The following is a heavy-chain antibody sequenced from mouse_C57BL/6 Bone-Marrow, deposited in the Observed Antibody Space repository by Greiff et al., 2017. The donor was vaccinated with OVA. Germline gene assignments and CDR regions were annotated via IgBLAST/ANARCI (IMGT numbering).Heavy chain of an antibody. Sequence: QVQLQQPGAELVKPGASVKVSCKASGYTFTSYWMHWVKQRPGQGLEWIGWIFPGSGSTYYNEKFKGKATLTVDKSSITAYMLLSSLTSEDSAVYFCARETRGRYYFDYWGQGTTLTVSS. J-gene: IGHJ2*01. CDR1: GYTFTSYW. CDR3: ARETRGRYYFDY. V-gene: IGHV1-75*01. CDR2: IFPGSGST.